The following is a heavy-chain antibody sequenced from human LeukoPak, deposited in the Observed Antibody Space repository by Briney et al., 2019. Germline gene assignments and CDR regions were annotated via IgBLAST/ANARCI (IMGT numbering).Heavy chain of an antibody. Sequence: PSETLSLTCTVSGGSISSYYWSWIRQPPGKGLEWIGYIYYSGSTNYNPSLRSRVTISVDTSKNQFSLKLSSVTAADTAVYYCARHLTPYDSSGYPSSGDYFDYWGQGTLVTVSS. CDR3: ARHLTPYDSSGYPSSGDYFDY. J-gene: IGHJ4*02. CDR2: IYYSGST. CDR1: GGSISSYY. V-gene: IGHV4-59*08. D-gene: IGHD3-22*01.